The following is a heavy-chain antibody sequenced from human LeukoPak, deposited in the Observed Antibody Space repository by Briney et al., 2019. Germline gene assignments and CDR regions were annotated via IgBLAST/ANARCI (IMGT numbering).Heavy chain of an antibody. Sequence: PSETLSLTCIVSGDSISSSTHYWGWIRQPPGRGLEWIGSMFYSGHTYYNPSLKSRVTMPIDTSKSQLSLNLSSVTAADTAVYYCARRNMWGWFDPWGQGTLGIVSS. D-gene: IGHD1-26*01. CDR3: ARRNMWGWFDP. J-gene: IGHJ5*02. CDR2: MFYSGHT. V-gene: IGHV4-39*01. CDR1: GDSISSSTHY.